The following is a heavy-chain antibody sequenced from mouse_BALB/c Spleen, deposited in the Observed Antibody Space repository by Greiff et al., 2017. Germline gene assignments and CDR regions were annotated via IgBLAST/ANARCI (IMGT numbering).Heavy chain of an antibody. V-gene: IGHV3-6*02. J-gene: IGHJ4*01. CDR1: GYSITSGYY. Sequence: DVKLVESGPGLVKPSQSLSLTCSVTGYSITSGYYWNWIRQFPGNKLEWMGYISYDGSNNYNPSLKNRISITRDTSKNQFFLKLNSVTTEDTATYYGARGGIYGNYDAMDYWGQGTSVTVSS. CDR2: ISYDGSN. D-gene: IGHD2-1*01. CDR3: ARGGIYGNYDAMDY.